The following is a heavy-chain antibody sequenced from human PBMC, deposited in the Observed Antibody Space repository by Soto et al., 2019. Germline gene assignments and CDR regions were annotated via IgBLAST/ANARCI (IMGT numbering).Heavy chain of an antibody. CDR2: INHLETT. CDR3: ARGGGSDSFDY. Sequence: SETLSLTCTVSGASITFGGYSWSWIRQTPGKGLEWIGYINHLETTFYNPSFESRLTPSIDRAKNQFSLKLHSMSAADRAVYFCARGGGSDSFDYWGQGILVTVSS. CDR1: GASITFGGYS. J-gene: IGHJ4*02. V-gene: IGHV4-30-2*01. D-gene: IGHD1-26*01.